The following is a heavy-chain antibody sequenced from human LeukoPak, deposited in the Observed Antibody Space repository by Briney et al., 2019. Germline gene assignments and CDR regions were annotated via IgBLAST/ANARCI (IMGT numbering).Heavy chain of an antibody. CDR3: ARGTRDYYSDY. CDR1: GGTFSSYA. Sequence: ASVKVSCKASGGTFSSYAISWVRQAPGQGLEWMGGSIPIFGTANYAQKFQGRVTITADESTSTAYMVLSSLRSEDTAVYYCARGTRDYYSDYWGQGTLVTVSS. CDR2: SIPIFGTA. J-gene: IGHJ4*02. D-gene: IGHD1-1*01. V-gene: IGHV1-69*01.